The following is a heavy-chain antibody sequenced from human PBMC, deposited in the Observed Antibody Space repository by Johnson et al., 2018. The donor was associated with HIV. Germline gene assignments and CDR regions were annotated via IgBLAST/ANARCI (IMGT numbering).Heavy chain of an antibody. V-gene: IGHV3-7*05. CDR1: GFTFSSYW. J-gene: IGHJ3*02. D-gene: IGHD3-22*01. CDR3: AKGGGYGEDDAFDI. Sequence: MQLVESGGGLVQPGGSLRLSCAASGFTFSSYWMSWVRQAPGKGLEWVANIKQDGSEKYYVDSVKGRFTISRDNAKNSLYLQMNSLRGEDTALYCCAKGGGYGEDDAFDIWGQGTMVTVSS. CDR2: IKQDGSEK.